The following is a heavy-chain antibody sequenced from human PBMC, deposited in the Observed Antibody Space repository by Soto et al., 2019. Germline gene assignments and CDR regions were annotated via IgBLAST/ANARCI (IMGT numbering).Heavy chain of an antibody. Sequence: QVQLVQSGAEVKKPGSSVKVSCKASGGTFSTHAISWVRQAPGQGLEWLGGIIPTLGTPNYAQKFQGRVTVNADEYTSTAYMELSRLTSEDTAVYYCARAAFRSGYYGYYYGMDVLGQGTAVNV. V-gene: IGHV1-69*01. CDR2: IIPTLGTP. J-gene: IGHJ6*02. CDR1: GGTFSTHA. D-gene: IGHD3-3*01. CDR3: ARAAFRSGYYGYYYGMDV.